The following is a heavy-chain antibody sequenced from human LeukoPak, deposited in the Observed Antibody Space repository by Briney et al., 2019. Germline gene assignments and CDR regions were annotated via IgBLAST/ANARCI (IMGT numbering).Heavy chain of an antibody. Sequence: PSETLSLTCTVSGGSISSYYWSWIRQPPGKGLEWIGYIYYSGSTNYNPSLKSRVTISVDTSKNQFSLKLSSVTAADTAVYYCARHSDIVVVVAAPELYYFDYWGQGTLVTVSS. V-gene: IGHV4-59*08. CDR3: ARHSDIVVVVAAPELYYFDY. J-gene: IGHJ4*02. D-gene: IGHD2-15*01. CDR2: IYYSGST. CDR1: GGSISSYY.